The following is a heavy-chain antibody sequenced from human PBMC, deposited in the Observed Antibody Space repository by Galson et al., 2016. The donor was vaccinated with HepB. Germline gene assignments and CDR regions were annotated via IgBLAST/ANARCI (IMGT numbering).Heavy chain of an antibody. V-gene: IGHV1-69*06. CDR3: ARDAPRGAAGTAY. CDR1: GGSFSRQT. CDR2: IIPMYETV. Sequence: SVKVSCKVSGGSFSRQTIIWVRQAPGQGLEWMGGIIPMYETVKYAQRFQGRVTITGDKSTSTVYLEMNKLTSDDTALYYCARDAPRGAAGTAYWGQGTLVTVSS. J-gene: IGHJ4*02. D-gene: IGHD6-13*01.